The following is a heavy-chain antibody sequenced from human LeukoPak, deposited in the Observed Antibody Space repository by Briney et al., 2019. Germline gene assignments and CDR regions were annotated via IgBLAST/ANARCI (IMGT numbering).Heavy chain of an antibody. V-gene: IGHV4-30-2*01. CDR3: ARVRYYYGSALDY. CDR2: IYHTGNT. J-gene: IGHJ4*02. D-gene: IGHD3-10*01. Sequence: PSETLSLTCSVSGGSVSSGGYYWNWIRRPPGKGLEWIGFIYHTGNTDYNPSLKSRVTISIDKSKNQFSLNLTSVTAADTAVYYCARVRYYYGSALDYWGQGTLVTVSS. CDR1: GGSVSSGGYY.